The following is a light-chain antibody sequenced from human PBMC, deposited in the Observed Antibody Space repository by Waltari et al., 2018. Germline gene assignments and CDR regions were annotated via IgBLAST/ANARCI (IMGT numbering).Light chain of an antibody. CDR1: SSDIGYYNL. CDR2: EVT. V-gene: IGLV2-23*02. Sequence: QSALTQPASVSGSPGQSITISCTGTSSDIGYYNLVSWYQHLPGKAPKGMIYEVTKRPSGVSNRFSGSKSGNTASLTISGVQAEDEGHYYCCSYAGSGTWVFGGGTKLTVL. J-gene: IGLJ3*02. CDR3: CSYAGSGTWV.